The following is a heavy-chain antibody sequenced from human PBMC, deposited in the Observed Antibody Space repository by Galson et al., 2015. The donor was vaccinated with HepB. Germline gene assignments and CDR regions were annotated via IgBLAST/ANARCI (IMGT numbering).Heavy chain of an antibody. CDR1: GFTFSSYS. CDR2: ISSSSSTI. CDR3: ARDSLIGYSSGWSKGY. J-gene: IGHJ4*02. D-gene: IGHD6-19*01. Sequence: SLRLSCAASGFTFSSYSMNWVRQAPGKGLEWVSYISSSSSTIYYADSVMGRFTISRDNAKNSLYLQMNSLRAEDTAVYYCARDSLIGYSSGWSKGYWGQGTLVTVSS. V-gene: IGHV3-48*04.